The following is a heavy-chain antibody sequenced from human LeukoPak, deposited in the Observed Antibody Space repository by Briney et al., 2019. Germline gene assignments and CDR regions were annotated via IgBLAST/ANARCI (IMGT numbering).Heavy chain of an antibody. CDR1: GFSFSSYS. V-gene: IGHV3-48*01. CDR3: ARKSSSSGYPFDY. CDR2: ISSDSSIM. Sequence: GGSLRLSCAASGFSFSSYSMNWVRQAPVKGLDCVSYISSDSSIMHHADAVKGRFAISRDDAKNALYLQMNSLRAEDTAVYYCARKSSSSGYPFDYWGQGTLVTVSS. D-gene: IGHD3-22*01. J-gene: IGHJ4*02.